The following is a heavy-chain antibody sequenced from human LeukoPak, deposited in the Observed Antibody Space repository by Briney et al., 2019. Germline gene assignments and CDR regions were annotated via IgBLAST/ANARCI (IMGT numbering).Heavy chain of an antibody. V-gene: IGHV3-74*01. J-gene: IGHJ4*02. CDR1: GFSFSRHW. Sequence: GGSLRLSCTASGFSFSRHWMHWARQLPGKGLVWVSRISPTGRTTSYADSVKGRFTVSRDNAKNTLYLQVNNLRAEDTAVYYCARGPNSNWSGLDFWGQGTLLTVSS. D-gene: IGHD6-6*01. CDR3: ARGPNSNWSGLDF. CDR2: ISPTGRTT.